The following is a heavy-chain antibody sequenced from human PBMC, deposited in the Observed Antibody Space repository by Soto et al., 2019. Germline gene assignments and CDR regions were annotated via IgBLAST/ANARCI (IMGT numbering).Heavy chain of an antibody. CDR1: GFTFSSYW. CDR3: ARYRRYSRAYYFDY. CDR2: IKQDGSEK. V-gene: IGHV3-7*01. D-gene: IGHD6-13*01. Sequence: PGGSLRLSCAASGFTFSSYWMSWVRQAPGKGLEWVANIKQDGSEKYYVDSVKGRFTISRDNAKNSLYLQMNSLRAEDTAVYYCARYRRYSRAYYFDYWGQGTLVTVSS. J-gene: IGHJ4*02.